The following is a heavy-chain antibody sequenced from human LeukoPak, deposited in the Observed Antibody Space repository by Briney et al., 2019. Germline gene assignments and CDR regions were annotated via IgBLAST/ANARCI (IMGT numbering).Heavy chain of an antibody. CDR2: IGRGI. J-gene: IGHJ4*02. V-gene: IGHV3-48*04. CDR1: GFTFSSYS. CDR3: ARDAPAGEKPEYFFDY. Sequence: GGSLRLSCAASGFTFSSYSMNWVRQAPGKGLEWVSHIGRGIIYADSVKGRFTISGDNAKNSVYLQMNSLRAEDTAVYYCARDAPAGEKPEYFFDYWGQGTLVTVSS.